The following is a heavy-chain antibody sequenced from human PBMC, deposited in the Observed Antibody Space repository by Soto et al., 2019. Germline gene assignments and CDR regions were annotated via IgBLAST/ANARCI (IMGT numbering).Heavy chain of an antibody. CDR1: GFTFSSYG. CDR2: ISYDGSNK. J-gene: IGHJ6*02. D-gene: IGHD3-10*01. Sequence: GGSLRLSCAASGFTFSSYGMHWVRQAPGKGLEWVAVISYDGSNKYYADSVKGRFTISRDNSKNTLYLQMNSLRAEDTAVYYCAKDLGLLWFGELLPPNYYYGMDVWGQGTTVTVSS. CDR3: AKDLGLLWFGELLPPNYYYGMDV. V-gene: IGHV3-30*18.